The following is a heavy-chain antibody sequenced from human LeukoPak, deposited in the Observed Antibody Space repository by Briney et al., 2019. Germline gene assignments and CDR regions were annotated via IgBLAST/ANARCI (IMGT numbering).Heavy chain of an antibody. D-gene: IGHD1-26*01. CDR1: GGSISSSSYY. CDR2: IYYSGST. V-gene: IGHV4-39*01. J-gene: IGHJ4*02. CDR3: ARFGGSYQDY. Sequence: SETLSLTCTVSGGSISSSSYYWGWIRQPPGKGLEWIGSIYYSGSTYYNPSLKSRVTISVDTSKNQFSLKLSSVTAADTAVYYCARFGGSYQDYWGQGTLVTVSS.